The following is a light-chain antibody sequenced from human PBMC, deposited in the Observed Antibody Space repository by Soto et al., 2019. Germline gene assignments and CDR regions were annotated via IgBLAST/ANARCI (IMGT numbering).Light chain of an antibody. Sequence: QSALTQPASVSGSPGQSITISCTGTSSDVGGYNYVSWYQHHPGKAPKLLISDVSNRPSGVSNRFSGSKSGNTASLTISGLQAEDEDDYYWSLYTSSSTLVFGGWTKLTVL. CDR1: SSDVGGYNY. CDR3: SLYTSSSTLV. V-gene: IGLV2-14*03. CDR2: DVS. J-gene: IGLJ2*01.